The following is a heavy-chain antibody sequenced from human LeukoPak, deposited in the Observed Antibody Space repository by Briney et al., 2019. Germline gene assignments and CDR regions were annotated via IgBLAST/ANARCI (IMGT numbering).Heavy chain of an antibody. CDR3: ARGVADIVVVPRATKRTRFFDF. CDR2: IKHSGST. J-gene: IGHJ4*02. CDR1: GGFFSNYY. V-gene: IGHV4-34*01. D-gene: IGHD2-2*01. Sequence: SETLSLTCAVNGGFFSNYYWSWIRQPPGKGLDWIGEIKHSGSTNYNPSLKSRVTISVDTSKNQFSLRLSSVTAADTAVYYCARGVADIVVVPRATKRTRFFDFWGQGIQVTVSS.